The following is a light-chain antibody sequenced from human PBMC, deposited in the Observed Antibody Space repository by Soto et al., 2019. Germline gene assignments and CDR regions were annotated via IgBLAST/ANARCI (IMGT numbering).Light chain of an antibody. CDR2: DAS. CDR3: QQRNIWPPVT. J-gene: IGKJ5*01. V-gene: IGKV1-5*01. Sequence: DMQMAHSPYTLSTSGGDSDSIPCRPSQSISRWLVWYQQKPGKAPKLLIYDASSLESGGPSMCSGSGAGTEFILTISSLEPEDSVIYYCQQRNIWPPVTFGQGTRLEIK. CDR1: QSISRW.